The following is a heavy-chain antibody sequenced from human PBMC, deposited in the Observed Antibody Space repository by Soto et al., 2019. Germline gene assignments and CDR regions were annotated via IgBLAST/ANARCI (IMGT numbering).Heavy chain of an antibody. D-gene: IGHD3-10*01. CDR1: GFTFSSYC. CDR3: ARSKGYYGSGTYYYGMDV. V-gene: IGHV3-33*01. Sequence: GGSQILSCAASGFTFSSYCMHWVRQAPGKGLEWVAVIWYDGSNKYYADSVKGRFTISRDNSKNTLYLQMNSLRAEDTAVYYCARSKGYYGSGTYYYGMDVWGQGTTVTVS. J-gene: IGHJ6*02. CDR2: IWYDGSNK.